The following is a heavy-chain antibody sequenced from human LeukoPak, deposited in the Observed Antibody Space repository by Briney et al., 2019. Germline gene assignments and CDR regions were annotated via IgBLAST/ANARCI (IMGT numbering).Heavy chain of an antibody. CDR3: ARGSSTWYFEY. J-gene: IGHJ4*02. D-gene: IGHD6-13*01. CDR1: GYTFSTYG. Sequence: ASVKVSCKASGYTFSTYGISWVRQAPGQGLEWVGRTSAYTGNTNYAQKFQGKVTMTTDTSTSTAYMELRSLTSGDTAVYYCARGSSTWYFEYWGQGTLVTVSS. CDR2: TSAYTGNT. V-gene: IGHV1-18*01.